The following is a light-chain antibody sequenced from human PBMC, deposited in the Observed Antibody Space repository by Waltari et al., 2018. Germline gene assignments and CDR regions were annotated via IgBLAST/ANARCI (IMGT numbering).Light chain of an antibody. Sequence: DTQMTQSPSSLSASVGGRVTITCRASQGISNSLAWYQQTPEKAPKLLLYEASKLESGVPSRFSGGGSGTDFSLTISSLQPEDFETYYCQQYYETPRTFGQGTKVEIK. V-gene: IGKV1-NL1*01. J-gene: IGKJ1*01. CDR3: QQYYETPRT. CDR1: QGISNS. CDR2: EAS.